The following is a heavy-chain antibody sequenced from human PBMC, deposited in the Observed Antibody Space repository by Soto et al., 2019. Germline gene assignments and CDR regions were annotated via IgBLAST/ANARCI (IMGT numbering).Heavy chain of an antibody. J-gene: IGHJ4*02. D-gene: IGHD1-1*01. CDR1: GTTFSTHG. V-gene: IGHV1-69*01. Sequence: QVQLVQSGAEVRKPGSSVNVSCKASGTTFSTHGIHWVRQAPGQGLEWMGGFVPMFSSSNYAQKFQGRFTIVADESTNSAYMALSSLRADDSAIYYCARSGGTYYFDHWGQGTLVTVSS. CDR2: FVPMFSSS. CDR3: ARSGGTYYFDH.